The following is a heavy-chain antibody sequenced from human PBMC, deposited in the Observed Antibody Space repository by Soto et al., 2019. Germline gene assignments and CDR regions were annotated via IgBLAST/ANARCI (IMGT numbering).Heavy chain of an antibody. Sequence: GASVKVSCKASGCTFTVYYMHWGRQAPGQGREWMGWINPKSGGTMYPQKFQGRVTMTWDTSISTAYMALTRLRSDDTAVYYCARDLAKGGGSAGFDYWGQGTLVNVSS. V-gene: IGHV1-2*02. D-gene: IGHD3-16*01. J-gene: IGHJ4*02. CDR1: GCTFTVYY. CDR3: ARDLAKGGGSAGFDY. CDR2: INPKSGGT.